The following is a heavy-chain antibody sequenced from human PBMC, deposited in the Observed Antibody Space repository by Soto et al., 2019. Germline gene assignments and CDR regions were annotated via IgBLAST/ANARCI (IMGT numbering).Heavy chain of an antibody. V-gene: IGHV1-18*04. CDR3: AAGYSYGYSGYYYGMDV. CDR2: ISAYNGNT. Sequence: ASGKVACKGSGCTFPSYGNSWLRQAAGQGLEWMGWISAYNGNTNYAQKLQGRVTMTTDTSTSTAYMELRSLRSDDTAVYYCAAGYSYGYSGYYYGMDVWGQGTTVTVSS. D-gene: IGHD5-18*01. J-gene: IGHJ6*02. CDR1: GCTFPSYG.